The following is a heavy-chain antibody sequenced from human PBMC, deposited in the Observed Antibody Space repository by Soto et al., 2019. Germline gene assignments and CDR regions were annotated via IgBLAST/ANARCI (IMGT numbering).Heavy chain of an antibody. J-gene: IGHJ3*02. Sequence: EVQLLESGGGSVQPGRSLRLSCAASGFAFSNFAMTWVRQAPGKGLECVSTINGSGGYTYYGDSVKGLFTISRDDSKNTLYLQLNSLTSQDKAVYYCAKGTALTPHHDAFHIWGQGTMVTLSS. D-gene: IGHD4-17*01. CDR1: GFAFSNFA. V-gene: IGHV3-23*01. CDR2: INGSGGYT. CDR3: AKGTALTPHHDAFHI.